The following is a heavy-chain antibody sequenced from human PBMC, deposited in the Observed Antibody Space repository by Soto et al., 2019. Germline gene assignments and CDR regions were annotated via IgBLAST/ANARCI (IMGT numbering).Heavy chain of an antibody. Sequence: GASVKVSCKASGGTFSSYAISWVRQAPGQGLEWMGGIIPIFGTANYAQKFQGRVTITADESTSTAYMELSSLRSEDTAVYYCASFYSRKAYFDYWGQGTLVTVSS. D-gene: IGHD6-13*01. CDR1: GGTFSSYA. CDR2: IIPIFGTA. CDR3: ASFYSRKAYFDY. V-gene: IGHV1-69*13. J-gene: IGHJ4*02.